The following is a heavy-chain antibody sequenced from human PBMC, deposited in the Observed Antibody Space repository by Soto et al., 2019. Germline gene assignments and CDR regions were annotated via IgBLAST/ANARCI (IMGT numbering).Heavy chain of an antibody. Sequence: SETLSLTCAVSGDSVSSNNYWTWVRQPPREGLEWIGEISHSGSAIYNPSLESRVTISLDKSRNHFSLILSSVTAADTAVYYCARNRAYSQGDWGQGTLVTVSS. CDR3: ARNRAYSQGD. CDR1: GDSVSSNNY. CDR2: ISHSGSA. V-gene: IGHV4-4*02. J-gene: IGHJ4*02. D-gene: IGHD5-18*01.